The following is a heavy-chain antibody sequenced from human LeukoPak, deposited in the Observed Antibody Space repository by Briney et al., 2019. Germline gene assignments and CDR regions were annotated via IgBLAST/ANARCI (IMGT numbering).Heavy chain of an antibody. D-gene: IGHD4-23*01. CDR2: INTDGSST. J-gene: IGHJ4*02. V-gene: IGHV3-74*01. Sequence: GGSLRLSCAASGFTFSSYWMHWVRQAPGKGLVWVSRINTDGSSTSYADSVKGRFTISRDNSKNTLYLQMDSLRAEDMAVYYCARADYGGNDYWGQGTLVTVSS. CDR1: GFTFSSYW. CDR3: ARADYGGNDY.